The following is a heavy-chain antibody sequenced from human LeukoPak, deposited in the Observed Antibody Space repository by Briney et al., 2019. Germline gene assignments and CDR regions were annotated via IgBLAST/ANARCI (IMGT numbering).Heavy chain of an antibody. CDR2: IDYDGSTI. V-gene: IGHV3-74*03. Sequence: PGGSLRLSCVASEFTFSSYWMHWVRQAPGKGLVWVSRIDYDGSTITYADSVKGRFTISRDNSKNTLYLQMNSLRAEDTAVYYCAKTSYQLLYIPHFDYWGQGTLVTVSS. CDR1: EFTFSSYW. CDR3: AKTSYQLLYIPHFDY. J-gene: IGHJ4*02. D-gene: IGHD2-2*02.